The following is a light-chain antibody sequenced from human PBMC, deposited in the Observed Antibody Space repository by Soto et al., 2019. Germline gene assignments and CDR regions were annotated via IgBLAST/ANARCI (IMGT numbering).Light chain of an antibody. CDR2: AVR. CDR1: SSDVGDYNY. CDR3: SSYTTSSTLGL. Sequence: QSVLTQPASVSGSPGQSITISCTGTSSDVGDYNYVSWYQQHPGKAPKLIIYAVRDRPSGVSNRFSGSKSGNTASLTISGLQAEDEADYYCSSYTTSSTLGLFGGGTKVTVL. V-gene: IGLV2-14*03. J-gene: IGLJ2*01.